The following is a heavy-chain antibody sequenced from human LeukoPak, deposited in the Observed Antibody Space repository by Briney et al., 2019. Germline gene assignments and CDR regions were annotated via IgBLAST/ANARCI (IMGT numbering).Heavy chain of an antibody. V-gene: IGHV1-18*01. CDR2: IGPNNGNT. J-gene: IGHJ4*02. CDR1: GYTFTGYG. CDR3: ARDSGGRGHFDF. D-gene: IGHD3-16*01. Sequence: ASVKVSCKASGYTFTGYGIGWVRQAPGQGLEWMGWIGPNNGNTNYAQNLQGRVTMTTDTSTGTAYMELRSLRSDDTAVYYCARDSGGRGHFDFWGQGTLVTVSS.